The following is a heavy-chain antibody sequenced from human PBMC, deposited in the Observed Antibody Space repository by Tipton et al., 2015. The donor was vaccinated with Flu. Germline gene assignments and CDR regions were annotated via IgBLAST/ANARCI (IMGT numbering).Heavy chain of an antibody. CDR2: IYYSGST. D-gene: IGHD1-1*01. Sequence: TLSLTCTVSGGSISSYYWSWIRQPPGKGLEWIGYIYYSGSTNYNPSLKSRVTISVDTSKNQFSLKLSSVTAADTAVYYCAREVSVGATTFDYYYYYMDVWGKGTTVTVSS. J-gene: IGHJ6*03. CDR3: AREVSVGATTFDYYYYYMDV. CDR1: GGSISSYY. V-gene: IGHV4-59*01.